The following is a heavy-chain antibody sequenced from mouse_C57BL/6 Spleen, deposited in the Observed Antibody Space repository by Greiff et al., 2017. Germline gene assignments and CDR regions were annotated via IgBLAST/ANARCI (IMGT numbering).Heavy chain of an antibody. CDR3: TRGLSNY. Sequence: VQLQQSGAELVRPGASVTLSCKASGYTFTDYEMHWVKQTPVHGLEWIGAIDPETGGTAYNQKFKGKAILTADKSSSPAYMELRSLTSEDSAVYYCTRGLSNYWGQGTLVTVSA. D-gene: IGHD5-5*01. J-gene: IGHJ3*01. CDR1: GYTFTDYE. CDR2: IDPETGGT. V-gene: IGHV1-15*01.